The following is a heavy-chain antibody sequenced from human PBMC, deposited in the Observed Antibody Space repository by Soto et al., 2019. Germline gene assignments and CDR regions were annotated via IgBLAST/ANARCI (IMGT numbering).Heavy chain of an antibody. CDR3: ARLRTIFRVVNQSWFDP. Sequence: QVQLQESGPGLLKPSETLSLTCGVSGGSISSADYYWSWIRQHPGKGLELLGYISYSGSAYYNPSLKSRLTKSVDTSTNQFSLSLSSVTAADTAVYYCARLRTIFRVVNQSWFDPWGQGTLVTVSS. D-gene: IGHD3-3*01. J-gene: IGHJ5*02. CDR2: ISYSGSA. V-gene: IGHV4-31*11. CDR1: GGSISSADYY.